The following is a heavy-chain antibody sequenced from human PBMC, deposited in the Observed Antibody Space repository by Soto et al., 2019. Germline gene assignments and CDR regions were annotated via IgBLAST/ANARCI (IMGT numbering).Heavy chain of an antibody. CDR2: ISGSGDST. D-gene: IGHD6-13*01. V-gene: IGHV3-23*01. Sequence: EVQLLDSGGGLVQPGGSLRLSCAASGFTFSSYAMNWVRQAPGKGMEWVSVISGSGDSTYYADSVKGRFTISRDNSKNTLYLQMYSLRTVDTAVYYFARRGPGTYFDYWGQGTVVTVSS. CDR3: ARRGPGTYFDY. CDR1: GFTFSSYA. J-gene: IGHJ4*02.